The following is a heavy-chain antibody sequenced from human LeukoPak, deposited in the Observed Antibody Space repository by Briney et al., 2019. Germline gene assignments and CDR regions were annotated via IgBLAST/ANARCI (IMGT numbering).Heavy chain of an antibody. CDR2: MNPNSGNT. V-gene: IGHV1-8*01. CDR1: GYTFTSYD. D-gene: IGHD3-22*01. Sequence: ASVKVSCKASGYTFTSYDINWVRQATGQGLEWMGWMNPNSGNTGYAQKFQGRVTMTRNTSISTAYMELSSLRSEDTAVYYCARSADTYYYDSSGYPAYYYMDVWGKGTTVTISS. CDR3: ARSADTYYYDSSGYPAYYYMDV. J-gene: IGHJ6*03.